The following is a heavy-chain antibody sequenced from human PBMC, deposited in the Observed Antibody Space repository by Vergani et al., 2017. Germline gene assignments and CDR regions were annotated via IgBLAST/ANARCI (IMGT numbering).Heavy chain of an antibody. V-gene: IGHV3-21*02. CDR2: ITSSSSYI. CDR1: EFTFSNYA. J-gene: IGHJ4*02. Sequence: EVQLLESGGGLVQPGGSLRLTCAASEFTFSNYAMNWVRQAPGKGLEWVSSITSSSSYIYYADSVKGRFTISRDNAKNSLYLQMNSLRAEDTAVYNCARVVRGPSDYFDYWGQGTLVTVSS. CDR3: ARVVRGPSDYFDY. D-gene: IGHD3-10*01.